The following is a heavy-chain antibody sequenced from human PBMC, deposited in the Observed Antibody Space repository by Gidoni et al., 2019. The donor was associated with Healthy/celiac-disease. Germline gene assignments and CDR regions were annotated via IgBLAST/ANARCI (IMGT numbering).Heavy chain of an antibody. CDR1: GGSISSSSYY. J-gene: IGHJ4*02. V-gene: IGHV4-39*07. CDR2: IYYSGRT. Sequence: QLQLQESGPGLVKPSETLSLTCTVSGGSISSSSYYWGWIRQPPGKGLEWIGSIYYSGRTYYNPSLKSRVTISVDTSKNQFSLKLSSVTAADTAVYYCARGVQTGTTDYWGQGTLVTVSS. D-gene: IGHD1-7*01. CDR3: ARGVQTGTTDY.